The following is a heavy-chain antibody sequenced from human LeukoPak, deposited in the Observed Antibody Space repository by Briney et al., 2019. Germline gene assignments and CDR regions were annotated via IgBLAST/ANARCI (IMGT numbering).Heavy chain of an antibody. CDR3: ARDSTLSNY. D-gene: IGHD3-16*01. Sequence: GGSLRLSCAASGFSFNSYWMTWVRQAPGKGLEWVATIKYDGSETYYVDSVRGRFSISRDNAKNSLYLQMNSLRAEDTAVYYCARDSTLSNYWGQGTLVTVSS. CDR1: GFSFNSYW. J-gene: IGHJ4*02. V-gene: IGHV3-7*04. CDR2: IKYDGSET.